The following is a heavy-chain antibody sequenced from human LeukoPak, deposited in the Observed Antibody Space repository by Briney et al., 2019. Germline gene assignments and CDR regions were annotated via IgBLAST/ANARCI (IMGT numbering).Heavy chain of an antibody. V-gene: IGHV7-4-1*02. CDR3: ARLIYGDYTFFDN. CDR1: GYNFTGYA. D-gene: IGHD4-17*01. Sequence: ASVKVSRKASGYNFTGYAINWVRQVPGQGLEWMGWINTITGNPMYAQEFTGRFVFSLDTSVSTAYLQISSLKADDTARYYCARLIYGDYTFFDNWGQGTLVTVSS. J-gene: IGHJ4*02. CDR2: INTITGNP.